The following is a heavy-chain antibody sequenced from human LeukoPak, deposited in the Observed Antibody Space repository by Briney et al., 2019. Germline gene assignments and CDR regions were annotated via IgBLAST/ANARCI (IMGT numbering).Heavy chain of an antibody. CDR2: ISAYNGNT. CDR1: GYTFTSYG. D-gene: IGHD4-17*01. Sequence: ASVKVSCKASGYTFTSYGISWVRQAPGQGLEWMGWISAYNGNTNYAQKFQGRVTMTRDTSISTAYMELRRLKSDDTAMYYCARVVGFGDYPFDYWGQGTLVTVSS. J-gene: IGHJ4*02. CDR3: ARVVGFGDYPFDY. V-gene: IGHV1-18*01.